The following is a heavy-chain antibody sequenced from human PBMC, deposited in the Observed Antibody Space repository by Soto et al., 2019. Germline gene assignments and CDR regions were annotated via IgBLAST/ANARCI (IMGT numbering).Heavy chain of an antibody. CDR3: ASASSPDGSGSLDY. D-gene: IGHD3-10*01. V-gene: IGHV1-69*12. J-gene: IGHJ4*02. CDR1: GVTFSSYA. CDR2: IIPIFGTA. Sequence: QVQLVQSGAEVKKPGSSVKVSCKASGVTFSSYAISWVRKAPGQGLEWMGGIIPIFGTANYAQKFPGRVTITADESTSTAYMELSSLRSEDTAVYYCASASSPDGSGSLDYWGQGTLVTVSS.